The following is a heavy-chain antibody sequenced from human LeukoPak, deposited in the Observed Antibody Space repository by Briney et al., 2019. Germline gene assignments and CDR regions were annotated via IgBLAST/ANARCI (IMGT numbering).Heavy chain of an antibody. V-gene: IGHV4-59*01. Sequence: SETLSLTCTVSGGSISSYYWSWIRQPPGKGLEWIGYIYYSGSTNYNPSLKSRVAISVDTSKNQFSLKLSSVTAADTAVYYCARGRGYDFWSGYRPSGSVDVWGKGTTVTVSS. CDR2: IYYSGST. J-gene: IGHJ6*04. D-gene: IGHD3-3*01. CDR1: GGSISSYY. CDR3: ARGRGYDFWSGYRPSGSVDV.